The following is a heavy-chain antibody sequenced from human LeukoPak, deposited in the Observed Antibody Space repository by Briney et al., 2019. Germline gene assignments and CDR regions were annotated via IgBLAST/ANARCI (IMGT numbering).Heavy chain of an antibody. V-gene: IGHV4-34*01. CDR2: INHSGST. CDR1: GGSFSGYY. D-gene: IGHD2-2*01. Sequence: SETLSLTCAVYGGSFSGYYWSWIRQPPGKGLEWIGEINHSGSTNYSPSLKSRVTISVDTSKNQFSLKLSSVTAADTAVYYCATEYCSSTSCYRLLDYWGQGTLVTVSS. J-gene: IGHJ4*02. CDR3: ATEYCSSTSCYRLLDY.